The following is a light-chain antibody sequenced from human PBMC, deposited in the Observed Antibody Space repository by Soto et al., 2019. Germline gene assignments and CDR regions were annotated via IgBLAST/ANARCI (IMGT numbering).Light chain of an antibody. CDR3: QTWDTGARVV. J-gene: IGLJ2*01. CDR1: SGHSSYA. CDR2: LSSDGSH. Sequence: QSVLTQSPSASASLGASVKLTCTLSSGHSSYAIAWHQQQPEKGPRYLMKLSSDGSHSKGDGIPDRFSGSSSGAERYLTISSLQYEDEADYYCQTWDTGARVVFGGGTQLTVL. V-gene: IGLV4-69*01.